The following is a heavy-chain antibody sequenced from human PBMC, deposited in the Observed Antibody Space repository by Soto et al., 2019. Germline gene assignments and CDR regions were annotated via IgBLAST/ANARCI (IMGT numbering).Heavy chain of an antibody. CDR2: ISGSGGST. V-gene: IGHV3-23*01. J-gene: IGHJ4*02. Sequence: GGSLRLSCAASGFTFSSYAMSWVRQAPGKGLEWVSAISGSGGSTYYADSVKGRFTISRDNSKNTLYLQMNSLRAEDTAVYYCAKDLPSGSYSALLWDYWGQGTLVTVSS. D-gene: IGHD1-26*01. CDR1: GFTFSSYA. CDR3: AKDLPSGSYSALLWDY.